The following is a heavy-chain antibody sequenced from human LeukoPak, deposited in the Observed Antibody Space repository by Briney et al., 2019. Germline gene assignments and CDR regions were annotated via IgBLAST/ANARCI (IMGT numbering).Heavy chain of an antibody. CDR2: IYYSGST. J-gene: IGHJ5*02. Sequence: SQTLSLTCTVSGGSISSGDYYWSWIRQPPGKGLEWIGYIYYSGSTYYNPSLKSRLTISVDNSKNQFSLRLSSVTAADTAVYYCARELWFANAPGSWLDPWGQGTLVTVSS. D-gene: IGHD3-10*01. CDR1: GGSISSGDYY. V-gene: IGHV4-30-4*01. CDR3: ARELWFANAPGSWLDP.